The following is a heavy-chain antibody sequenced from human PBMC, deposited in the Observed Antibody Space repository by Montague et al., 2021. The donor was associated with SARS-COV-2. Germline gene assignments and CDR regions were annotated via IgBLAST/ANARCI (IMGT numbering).Heavy chain of an antibody. D-gene: IGHD4-11*01. CDR3: AGKVLTVPADY. CDR1: GVSITSTNW. Sequence: SETLSLTCAVSGVSITSTNWWSLVRQPPGEGLEWIGEISYGGIATYNPSLKRRATISMDRSRNLFSLKLSSVTAADTAIYYCAGKVLTVPADYWGQGTLVTVS. CDR2: ISYGGIA. J-gene: IGHJ4*02. V-gene: IGHV4-4*02.